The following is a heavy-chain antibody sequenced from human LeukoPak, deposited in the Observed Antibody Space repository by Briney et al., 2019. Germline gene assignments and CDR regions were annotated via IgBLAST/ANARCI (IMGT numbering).Heavy chain of an antibody. Sequence: GASVKVSCKASGYTFTGYYMHWVRQAPGQGLEWMGRINPNSGGTNYAQKFQGRVTITADESTSTAYMELSSLRSEDTAVYYCARIGAVLRFLEWSGPLTGMDVWGQGTTVTVSS. CDR3: ARIGAVLRFLEWSGPLTGMDV. V-gene: IGHV1-2*06. J-gene: IGHJ6*02. CDR2: INPNSGGT. D-gene: IGHD3-3*01. CDR1: GYTFTGYY.